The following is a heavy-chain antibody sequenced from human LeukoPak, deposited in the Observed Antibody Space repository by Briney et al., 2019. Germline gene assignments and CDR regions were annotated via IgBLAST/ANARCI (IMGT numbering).Heavy chain of an antibody. J-gene: IGHJ4*02. CDR2: INPKSGDT. V-gene: IGHV1-2*02. Sequence: ASVKVSCKASGYTFTGYYMHWVRQAPGQRLEWMGWINPKSGDTKYAQKFQGRVTMTRDTSISTAYMELTSLRSDDTAVYYCYYRVSSGYLTWGQGTLVAVSS. CDR3: YYRVSSGYLT. CDR1: GYTFTGYY. D-gene: IGHD3-22*01.